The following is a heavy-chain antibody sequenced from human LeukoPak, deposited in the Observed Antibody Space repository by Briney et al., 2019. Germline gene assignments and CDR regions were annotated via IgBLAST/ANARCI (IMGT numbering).Heavy chain of an antibody. CDR3: APREYQLLPLGY. Sequence: GGSLRLSCAASGFTFSSYAMHWVRQAPGKGLEWVAVISYDGSNKYYADSVKGRFTISRDNSKNTLYLQMNSLRAGDTAVYYCAPREYQLLPLGYWGQGTLVTVSS. CDR1: GFTFSSYA. V-gene: IGHV3-30-3*01. D-gene: IGHD2-2*01. J-gene: IGHJ4*02. CDR2: ISYDGSNK.